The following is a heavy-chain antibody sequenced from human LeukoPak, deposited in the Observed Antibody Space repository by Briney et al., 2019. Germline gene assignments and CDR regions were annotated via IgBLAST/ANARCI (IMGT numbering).Heavy chain of an antibody. J-gene: IGHJ3*02. D-gene: IGHD6-19*01. Sequence: GGSPRLSCAASGFSVSGNYMSWVRQAPGKGLEWVSVIYGVGTTYYADSVKGRFTISRDNSKKTLYLQMNSLRVDDTALYYCARVSHEAVASFDIWGQGTMVTVSS. CDR1: GFSVSGNY. CDR3: ARVSHEAVASFDI. CDR2: IYGVGTT. V-gene: IGHV3-53*01.